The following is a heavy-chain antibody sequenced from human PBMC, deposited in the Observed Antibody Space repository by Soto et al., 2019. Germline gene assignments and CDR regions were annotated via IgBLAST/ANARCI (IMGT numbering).Heavy chain of an antibody. CDR2: ISGSGGST. J-gene: IGHJ6*02. D-gene: IGHD3-22*01. CDR3: ANPPPYDSSASPAWYYYGMDV. V-gene: IGHV3-23*01. CDR1: GFTFSSYA. Sequence: EVQLLESGGGLVQPGGSLRLSCAASGFTFSSYAMSWVRQAPGKGLEWVSAISGSGGSTYYADSVKGRLTISRDNSKNTLYRQMNSLRAEDTAVYYCANPPPYDSSASPAWYYYGMDVWGQGTPVTVSS.